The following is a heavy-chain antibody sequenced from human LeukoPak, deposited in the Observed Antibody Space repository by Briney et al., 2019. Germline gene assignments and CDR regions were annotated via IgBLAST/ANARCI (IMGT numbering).Heavy chain of an antibody. CDR2: IIPIFGTA. V-gene: IGHV1-69*06. D-gene: IGHD1-26*01. J-gene: IGHJ5*02. CDR1: GGTFSSYA. CDR3: ARDGYSGSPRVWFDP. Sequence: SVKVSCKASGGTFSSYAISWVRQAPGQGLEWMGGIIPIFGTANYAQKFQGRVTITADTSTSTAYMELRSLRSDDTAVYYCARDGYSGSPRVWFDPWGQGTLVTVSS.